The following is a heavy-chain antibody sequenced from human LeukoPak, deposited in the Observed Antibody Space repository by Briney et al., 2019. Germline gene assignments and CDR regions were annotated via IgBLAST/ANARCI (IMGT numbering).Heavy chain of an antibody. J-gene: IGHJ6*02. CDR3: VRARGVWGSYRKSFYYGMDV. CDR2: IYYSGST. D-gene: IGHD3-16*02. CDR1: GGSISSYY. Sequence: SETLSLTCTVSGGSISSYYWSWIRQPPGKGLEWIGYIYYSGSTNYNPSLKSRVTISVDTSKNQFSLKLSSVTAADTAVYYCVRARGVWGSYRKSFYYGMDVWGQGTTVT. V-gene: IGHV4-59*01.